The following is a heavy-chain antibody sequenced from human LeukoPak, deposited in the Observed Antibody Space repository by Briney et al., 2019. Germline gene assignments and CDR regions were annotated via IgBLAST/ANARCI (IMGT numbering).Heavy chain of an antibody. V-gene: IGHV3-23*01. CDR1: GFTFSSYA. CDR3: AKDQGTGLGSYSWGYFDC. D-gene: IGHD3-10*01. J-gene: IGHJ4*02. CDR2: ISSTGYST. Sequence: PGGSLRLSCAASGFTFSSYAMSWVRQAPGKGLEWVSGISSTGYSTVYTDSVKDRFTIFRDNSKNTLYLQMNSLRAEDTAAYFCAKDQGTGLGSYSWGYFDCWGQGTLVTVSS.